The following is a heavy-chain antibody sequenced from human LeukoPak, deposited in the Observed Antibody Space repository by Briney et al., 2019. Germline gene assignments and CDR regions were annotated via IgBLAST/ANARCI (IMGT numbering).Heavy chain of an antibody. CDR3: ATSAGWYNYFVMAV. CDR1: GFTVSSNY. D-gene: IGHD2-15*01. Sequence: GGSLRLSCAASGFTVSSNYMSWVRQAPGKGLEWVSVMYSGGNTYYADSVKGRFTISRDNSKSTLYLQMNSLRAEDTALYYCATSAGWYNYFVMAVWGQGITVTVSS. V-gene: IGHV3-53*01. CDR2: MYSGGNT. J-gene: IGHJ6*02.